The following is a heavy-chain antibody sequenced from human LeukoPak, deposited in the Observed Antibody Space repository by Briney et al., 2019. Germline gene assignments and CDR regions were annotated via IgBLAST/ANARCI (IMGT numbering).Heavy chain of an antibody. CDR1: GGSITSRDYY. J-gene: IGHJ4*02. V-gene: IGHV4-39*01. Sequence: PSETLSLTCIVSGGSITSRDYYWGWIRQPPGKGLEWIGSIQYSVTTYYNPSLKSRVTVSVDTSKNQFSLNLSSVTATDTAVYYCARRRGSRLRGLTTYYFDSWGQGTLVTVSS. CDR3: ARRRGSRLRGLTTYYFDS. D-gene: IGHD3-10*01. CDR2: IQYSVTT.